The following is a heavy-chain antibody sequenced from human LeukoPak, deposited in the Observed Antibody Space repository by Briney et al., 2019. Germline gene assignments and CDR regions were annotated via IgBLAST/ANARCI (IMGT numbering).Heavy chain of an antibody. Sequence: GGSLRLSCAVLGFTFSDYEMNWVRQAPGKGLEWVAYIINGGSIIYYGDSVKGRFTISRDNSKNTLYLQMNSLRAEDTAVYYCAKDRYYYDSSGYYYYYYGMGVWGQGTTVTVSS. CDR2: IINGGSII. J-gene: IGHJ6*02. CDR3: AKDRYYYDSSGYYYYYYGMGV. CDR1: GFTFSDYE. D-gene: IGHD3-22*01. V-gene: IGHV3-48*03.